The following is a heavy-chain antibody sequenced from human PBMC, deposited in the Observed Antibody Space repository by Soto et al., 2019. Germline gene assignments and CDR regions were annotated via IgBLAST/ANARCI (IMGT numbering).Heavy chain of an antibody. D-gene: IGHD3-16*01. CDR1: GGTFSSYA. CDR2: IIPIFGTA. J-gene: IGHJ4*02. CDR3: AREQGDYDYVWGSYRAGYYFDY. V-gene: IGHV1-69*01. Sequence: QVQLVQSGAEVKKPGSSVKVSCKASGGTFSSYAISWVRQAPGQELEWMGGIIPIFGTANYAQKFQGRVTITADESTSTAYMELSSLRSEDTAVYYCAREQGDYDYVWGSYRAGYYFDYWGQGTLVTVSS.